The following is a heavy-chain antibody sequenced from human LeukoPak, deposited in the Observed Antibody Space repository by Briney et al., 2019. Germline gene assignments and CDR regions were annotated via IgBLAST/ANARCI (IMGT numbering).Heavy chain of an antibody. CDR2: IKSKTDGGTT. D-gene: IGHD3-16*01. V-gene: IGHV3-15*01. J-gene: IGHJ4*02. CDR3: TTAPWGGRDFDY. Sequence: GGSLRPSCAASGFTFSNAWMSWVRQAPGKGLEWVGRIKSKTDGGTTDYAAPVKGRFTISRDDSKNTLYLQMNSLKTEDTAVYSCTTAPWGGRDFDYWGQGTLVTVSS. CDR1: GFTFSNAW.